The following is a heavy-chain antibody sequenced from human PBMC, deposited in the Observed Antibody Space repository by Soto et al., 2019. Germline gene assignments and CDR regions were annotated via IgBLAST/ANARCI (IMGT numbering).Heavy chain of an antibody. CDR2: ISGSGGST. D-gene: IGHD3-9*01. J-gene: IGHJ4*02. Sequence: PVGSLRLSCASSVFTFSSYAMSCVRHSPGKGLEWVSAISGSGGSTYYADSVKGRFTISRDNSKNTLYLQMKSLRAEGTAVYYCAKATYYDILHGYATEYWGQGTLVNVSS. CDR3: AKATYYDILHGYATEY. CDR1: VFTFSSYA. V-gene: IGHV3-23*01.